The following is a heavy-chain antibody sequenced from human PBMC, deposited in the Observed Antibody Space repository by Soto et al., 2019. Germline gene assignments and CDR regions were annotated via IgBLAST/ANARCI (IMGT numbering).Heavy chain of an antibody. J-gene: IGHJ4*02. CDR1: GFSLSTSGVG. CDR2: IYWDDDK. V-gene: IGHV2-5*02. Sequence: QITLKESGPTLVKPTQTLTLTCTFSGFSLSTSGVGVGWIRQPPGKALEWLALIYWDDDKRYSPSLKSRLTITKDTSKNQLVLTMTNMDPVDTATYYCAHSRQPYYAFWRGPFDYWGPGTLVTVSS. D-gene: IGHD3-3*01. CDR3: AHSRQPYYAFWRGPFDY.